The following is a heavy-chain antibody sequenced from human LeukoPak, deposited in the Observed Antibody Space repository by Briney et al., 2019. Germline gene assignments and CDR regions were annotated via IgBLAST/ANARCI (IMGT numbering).Heavy chain of an antibody. CDR3: TKDFDAATGY. D-gene: IGHD3-9*01. J-gene: IGHJ4*02. Sequence: PGGSLRLSCGASGFTFSAYWMHWVRLAPGKGLVWVSRISPDGSSTGYADSVRGRFTISRDNAKNTLYLQMNSLRAEDTAVYYCTKDFDAATGYWGQGTLVTVSS. V-gene: IGHV3-74*01. CDR2: ISPDGSST. CDR1: GFTFSAYW.